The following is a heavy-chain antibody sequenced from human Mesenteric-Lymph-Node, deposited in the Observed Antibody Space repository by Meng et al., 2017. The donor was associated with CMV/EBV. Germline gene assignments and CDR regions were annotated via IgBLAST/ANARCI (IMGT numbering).Heavy chain of an antibody. J-gene: IGHJ3*02. CDR2: ISAYNGNT. Sequence: ASVKVSCKASGYTFTSYGISWVRQAPGQGLEWMGWISAYNGNTNYAQKFQGRVTMTRDTSISTAYMELSRLRSDDTAVYYCARVWRTYYDFWSGQGAFDIWGQGTMVTVSS. V-gene: IGHV1-18*01. D-gene: IGHD3-3*01. CDR3: ARVWRTYYDFWSGQGAFDI. CDR1: GYTFTSYG.